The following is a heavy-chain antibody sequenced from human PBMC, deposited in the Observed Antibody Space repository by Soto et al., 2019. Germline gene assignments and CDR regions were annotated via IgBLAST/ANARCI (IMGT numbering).Heavy chain of an antibody. CDR3: AKEGDIAAAGYWYFDL. J-gene: IGHJ2*01. V-gene: IGHV3-30*18. Sequence: QVQLVESGGGVVQPGRSLRLSCAASGFTFSSYGMHWVRQAPGKGLEWVAVISYDGSNKYYADSVKGRFTISRDNSKNTLYLQMNSLRAEDTAVYYCAKEGDIAAAGYWYFDLWGRGTLVTVSS. CDR1: GFTFSSYG. CDR2: ISYDGSNK. D-gene: IGHD6-13*01.